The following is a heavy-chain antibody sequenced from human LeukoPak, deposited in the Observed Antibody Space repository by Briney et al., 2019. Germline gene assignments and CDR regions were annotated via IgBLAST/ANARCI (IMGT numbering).Heavy chain of an antibody. CDR3: ARGLYYYDSSGYPDY. J-gene: IGHJ4*02. D-gene: IGHD3-22*01. CDR2: ISTSSLYI. Sequence: GGSLRLSCAGSGFTFSSYSMNWVRQAPAKGLEWVSSISTSSLYIYYANSFKSRCTIISDNAKKSMYLQMNSLRAEDTAVYYCARGLYYYDSSGYPDYWGQGTLVTVSS. V-gene: IGHV3-21*01. CDR1: GFTFSSYS.